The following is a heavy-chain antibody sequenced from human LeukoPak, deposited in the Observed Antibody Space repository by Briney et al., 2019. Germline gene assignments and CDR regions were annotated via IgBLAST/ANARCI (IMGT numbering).Heavy chain of an antibody. CDR3: ARVDSSGYYKNYFDY. CDR2: IYSGGNT. V-gene: IGHV3-53*01. CDR1: GFTVSSKY. Sequence: GGSLRLSCAASGFTVSSKYMSWVRQAPGKGLEVVSVIYSGGNTYYADSVKGRFTISRDNSKNTMYLQMNSLRAEDTAVYYCARVDSSGYYKNYFDYWGQGTLVTVSS. J-gene: IGHJ4*02. D-gene: IGHD3-22*01.